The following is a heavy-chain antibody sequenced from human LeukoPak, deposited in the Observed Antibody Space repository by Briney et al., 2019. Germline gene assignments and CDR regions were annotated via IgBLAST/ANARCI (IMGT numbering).Heavy chain of an antibody. CDR1: GFTFSSYA. D-gene: IGHD1-26*01. V-gene: IGHV3-30-3*01. CDR2: ISYDGSNK. J-gene: IGHJ4*02. Sequence: GGSLRLSCAASGFTFSSYAMHWVRQAPGKGLEWVAVISYDGSNKYYADSVKGRFTISRDNSKNTLYLQMNSLRAEDTAVYYCARVIFGSYAIDYWGQGTLVTVSS. CDR3: ARVIFGSYAIDY.